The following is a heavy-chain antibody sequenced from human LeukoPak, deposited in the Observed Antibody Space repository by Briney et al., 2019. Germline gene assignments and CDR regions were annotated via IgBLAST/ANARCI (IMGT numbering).Heavy chain of an antibody. CDR2: INPNSGGT. CDR1: GYTFTGYY. D-gene: IGHD6-19*01. Sequence: GASVKVSCKASGYTFTGYYMHWVRQAPGQGLEWMGWINPNSGGTNYAQKFQGWVTMTRDTSISTAYMELSRLRSDDTAVYYCARDGFRPGYSSGVGAFDIWGQGTMVTVSS. V-gene: IGHV1-2*04. CDR3: ARDGFRPGYSSGVGAFDI. J-gene: IGHJ3*02.